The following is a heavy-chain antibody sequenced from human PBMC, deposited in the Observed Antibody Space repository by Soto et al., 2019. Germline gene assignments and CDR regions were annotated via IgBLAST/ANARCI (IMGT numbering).Heavy chain of an antibody. CDR1: GYSFTSYW. J-gene: IGHJ6*02. CDR2: IDPSDSYT. D-gene: IGHD2-2*01. CDR3: ARLIERTGEYQLLSANYYYYGMDV. V-gene: IGHV5-10-1*01. Sequence: GESLKISCKGSGYSFTSYWISWVRQMPGKGLEWMGRIDPSDSYTNYSPSFQGHVTISADKSISTAYLQWSSLKASDTAMYYCARLIERTGEYQLLSANYYYYGMDVWGQGTTVTVSS.